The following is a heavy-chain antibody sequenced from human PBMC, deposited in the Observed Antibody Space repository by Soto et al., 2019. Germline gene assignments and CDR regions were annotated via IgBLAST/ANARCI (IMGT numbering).Heavy chain of an antibody. CDR2: ISYDGSNK. V-gene: IGHV3-30*18. CDR1: GFTFSSYG. Sequence: GGSLRLSCAASGFTFSSYGMHWVRQAPGKGLEWVAVISYDGSNKYYADSVKGRFTISRDNSKNTLYLQMNSLRAEDTAVYYCAKAPYSSSWYLFDYWGQGTLVTVSS. D-gene: IGHD6-13*01. CDR3: AKAPYSSSWYLFDY. J-gene: IGHJ4*02.